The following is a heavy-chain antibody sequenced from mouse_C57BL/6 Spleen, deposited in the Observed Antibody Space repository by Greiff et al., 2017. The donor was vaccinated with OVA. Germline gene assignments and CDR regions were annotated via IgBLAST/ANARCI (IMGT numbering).Heavy chain of an antibody. D-gene: IGHD4-1*01. CDR3: ARLGLTGTSLPFDY. CDR2: IRNKANGYTT. V-gene: IGHV7-3*01. Sequence: EVMLVESGGGLVQPGGSLSLSCAASGFTFTDYYMSWVRQPPGKALEWLGFIRNKANGYTTEYSASVKGRFTISRDNYQSILYLQMKALRAEDSATYYCARLGLTGTSLPFDYWGQGTTLTVSS. J-gene: IGHJ2*01. CDR1: GFTFTDYY.